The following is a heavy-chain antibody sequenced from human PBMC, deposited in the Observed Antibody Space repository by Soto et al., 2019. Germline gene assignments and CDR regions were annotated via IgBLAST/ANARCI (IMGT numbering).Heavy chain of an antibody. CDR1: GFTFSNYA. V-gene: IGHV3-23*01. D-gene: IGHD3-3*01. Sequence: GGSLRLSCTAAGFTFSNYAMTWVRQAPGKGLEWVSTISSSGGSTYYSDSVKGRFTISRDNSKNTLYLQMNSLRAEDTAVYYCAKDPSGYDFWSGYYEPYYFDYWGQGTLVTVSS. J-gene: IGHJ4*02. CDR3: AKDPSGYDFWSGYYEPYYFDY. CDR2: ISSSGGST.